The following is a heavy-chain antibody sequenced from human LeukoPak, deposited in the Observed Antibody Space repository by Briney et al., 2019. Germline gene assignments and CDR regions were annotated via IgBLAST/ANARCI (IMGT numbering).Heavy chain of an antibody. V-gene: IGHV1-2*02. CDR3: AREATLVNYGSGSYAAFDY. Sequence: ASVKVSCKASGYTFTGYYMHWVRQAPGQGLEWMGWINPNSGGTNYAQKFQGRVTMTRDTSISTAYMELSRLRFDDTAVYYCAREATLVNYGSGSYAAFDYWGQGTLVTVSS. D-gene: IGHD3-10*01. CDR2: INPNSGGT. CDR1: GYTFTGYY. J-gene: IGHJ4*02.